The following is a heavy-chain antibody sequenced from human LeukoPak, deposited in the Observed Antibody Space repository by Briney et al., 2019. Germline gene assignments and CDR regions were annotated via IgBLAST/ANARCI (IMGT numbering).Heavy chain of an antibody. V-gene: IGHV4-4*08. J-gene: IGHJ4*02. D-gene: IGHD3-22*01. CDR3: ARDRYYYDSSGYIRGISFDY. CDR1: GGSISTYC. CDR2: IYYSGNT. Sequence: KASETLSLTCTVSGGSISTYCWNWIRQPPGKGLEWIGYIYYSGNTNYNPSLKSRVTISVDTSKNQFSLKLSSVTAADTAVYYCARDRYYYDSSGYIRGISFDYWGQGTLVTVSS.